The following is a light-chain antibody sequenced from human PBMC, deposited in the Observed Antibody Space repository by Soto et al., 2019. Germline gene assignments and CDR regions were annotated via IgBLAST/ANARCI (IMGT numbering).Light chain of an antibody. CDR1: QSISSW. J-gene: IGKJ5*01. CDR2: KAS. CDR3: QQYDSFSIN. V-gene: IGKV1-5*03. Sequence: DTQMTHSPSTLSASVVDRAPITCRASQSISSWLAWYQQKPGKAPKLLIYKASSLESGVPSRFSGSGSGTEFTLTISGLQPDDFATYYCQQYDSFSINFGQGTQLEIK.